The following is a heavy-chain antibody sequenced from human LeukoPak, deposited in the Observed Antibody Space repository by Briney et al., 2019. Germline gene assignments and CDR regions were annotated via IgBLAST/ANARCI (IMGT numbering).Heavy chain of an antibody. CDR3: AKQWDHDY. J-gene: IGHJ4*02. CDR2: ISYDGSTK. Sequence: PGGSLRHSSAAPGFTFSNYGIHSVRHTPGKGLEWVAVISYDGSTKYYADSVKGRFTISRDNSENTLYLQMNSLRGEDTAVYYCAKQWDHDYWGQGTVVTVSA. D-gene: IGHD1-26*01. CDR1: GFTFSNYG. V-gene: IGHV3-30*18.